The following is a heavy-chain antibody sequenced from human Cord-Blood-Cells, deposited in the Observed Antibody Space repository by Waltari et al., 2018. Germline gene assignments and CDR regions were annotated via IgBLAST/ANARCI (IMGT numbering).Heavy chain of an antibody. V-gene: IGHV3-73*02. CDR3: TSAQQLVDY. CDR1: GFTFSGSA. J-gene: IGHJ4*02. D-gene: IGHD6-6*01. Sequence: EVQLVESGGGLVQPGGSLKLSCAASGFTFSGSAMHGVRQASGKGLEWVGRIRSKANSYATAYAASVKGRFTISRDDSKNTAYLQMNSLKTEDTAVYYCTSAQQLVDYWGQGTLVTVSS. CDR2: IRSKANSYAT.